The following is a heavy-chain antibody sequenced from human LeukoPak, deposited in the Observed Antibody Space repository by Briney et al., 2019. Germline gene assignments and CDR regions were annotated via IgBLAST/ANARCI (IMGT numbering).Heavy chain of an antibody. CDR1: GGSFSGYY. D-gene: IGHD2-15*01. V-gene: IGHV4-34*01. CDR3: ARDLVENSRGHDF. CDR2: INHSGST. J-gene: IGHJ4*02. Sequence: PSETLSLTCAVYGGSFSGYYWSWIRQPPGKGLEWIREINHSGSTNYNPSLKSRVTISVDTSKNQFSLKLSSVTAADTAVYYCARDLVENSRGHDFWGQGILVIVSS.